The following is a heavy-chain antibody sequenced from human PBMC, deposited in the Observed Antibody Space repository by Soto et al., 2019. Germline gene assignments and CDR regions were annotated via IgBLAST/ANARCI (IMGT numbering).Heavy chain of an antibody. D-gene: IGHD2-21*01. CDR1: GFTFRSYG. CDR2: IWYDGTVK. V-gene: IGHV3-33*01. CDR3: ARADCGGQCACDF. Sequence: QVQLVESGGGVVQPGRSLRLSCAASGFTFRSYGMHWVRQARGKGLELVAGIWYDGTVKNYADSGKGRFSISRDNSQNTVYLQMNTLRAEDTAVYYCARADCGGQCACDFWGQGTLVSVSS. J-gene: IGHJ4*02.